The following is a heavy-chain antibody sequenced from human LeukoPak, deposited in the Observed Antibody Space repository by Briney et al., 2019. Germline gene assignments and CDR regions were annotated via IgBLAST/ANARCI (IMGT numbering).Heavy chain of an antibody. V-gene: IGHV3-66*01. J-gene: IGHJ3*02. D-gene: IGHD6-19*01. CDR1: GFTVSSNY. CDR3: VTGLLSIAVANHAFDI. Sequence: PGGSLRLSCAASGFTVSSNYMSWVRQAPGKGLEWVSVIYSGGSTYYADSVKGRFTISRDNSKNTLYLQMNSLRAEDTAVYYCVTGLLSIAVANHAFDIWGQGTMVTVSS. CDR2: IYSGGST.